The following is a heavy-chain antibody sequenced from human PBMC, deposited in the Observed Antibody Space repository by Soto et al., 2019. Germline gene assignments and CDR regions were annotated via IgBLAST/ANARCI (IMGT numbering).Heavy chain of an antibody. CDR1: GFTFSNAW. V-gene: IGHV3-15*07. CDR3: AADSVTGTPFDY. CDR2: IKRKRDGGTT. Sequence: GSLRLSCAASGFTFSNAWMNWVRQAPGKGLEWVGRIKRKRDGGTTDYAAPVKGRFTISRDDSKNTLYLQMSGLKIEDTAMYYCAADSVTGTPFDYWGQGTLVTVSS. D-gene: IGHD6-19*01. J-gene: IGHJ4*02.